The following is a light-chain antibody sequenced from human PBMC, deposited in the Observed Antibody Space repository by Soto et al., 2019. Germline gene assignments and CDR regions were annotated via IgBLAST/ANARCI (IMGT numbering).Light chain of an antibody. CDR3: QQYGNSPRT. Sequence: EIVLTQSPGTLSLSPGEGATLSCRASKSITSSYLAWYQQKPGQAPRLLIYGASSRATGTPDRFSGSGSGTDFTLTISRLEPEDFAVYYCQQYGNSPRTFGQGTKVEI. CDR1: KSITSSY. J-gene: IGKJ1*01. CDR2: GAS. V-gene: IGKV3-20*01.